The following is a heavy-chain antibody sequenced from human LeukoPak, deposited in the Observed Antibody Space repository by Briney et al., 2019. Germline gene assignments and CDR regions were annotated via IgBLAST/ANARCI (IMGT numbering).Heavy chain of an antibody. D-gene: IGHD3-3*01. V-gene: IGHV3-48*03. CDR2: ISSSGSTI. CDR3: ARDHSTIFGVVTYDY. J-gene: IGHJ4*02. CDR1: GFTFSSYE. Sequence: GGSLRLSCAASGFTFSSYEMNWARQAPGKGLEWVSYISSSGSTIYYADSVKGRFTISRDNAKNSLYLQMNSLRAEDTAVYYCARDHSTIFGVVTYDYWGQGTLVTVSS.